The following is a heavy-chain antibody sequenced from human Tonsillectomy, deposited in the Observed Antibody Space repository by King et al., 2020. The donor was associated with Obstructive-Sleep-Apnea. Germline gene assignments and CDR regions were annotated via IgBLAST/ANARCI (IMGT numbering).Heavy chain of an antibody. Sequence: VQLQESGPGLVKPSETLSLTCTVSGGSISNYYWSWIRQPPGKGLEWIGYIYYSGSSNYNPALNSRVTISLDTSNNQFSLKLSSVTAADTAVYYCAVDSSGFYYPNYWGQGTLVTVSS. CDR1: GGSISNYY. J-gene: IGHJ4*02. D-gene: IGHD3-22*01. CDR3: AVDSSGFYYPNY. V-gene: IGHV4-59*08. CDR2: IYYSGSS.